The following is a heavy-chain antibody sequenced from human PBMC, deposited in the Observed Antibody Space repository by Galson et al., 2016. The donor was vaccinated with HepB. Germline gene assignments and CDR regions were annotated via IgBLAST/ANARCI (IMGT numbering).Heavy chain of an antibody. Sequence: SLRLSCAASGFTFSKAWMSWVRQAPGKGLEWVGRIKSKTDGGTTDYAAPVKGRFTISRDDSKNTLYLQMNSLKTEDSAVYYCTTVLESYHDSSGYYYGDDCWGQGTLVTVSS. V-gene: IGHV3-15*01. CDR3: TTVLESYHDSSGYYYGDDC. J-gene: IGHJ4*02. CDR2: IKSKTDGGTT. D-gene: IGHD3-22*01. CDR1: GFTFSKAW.